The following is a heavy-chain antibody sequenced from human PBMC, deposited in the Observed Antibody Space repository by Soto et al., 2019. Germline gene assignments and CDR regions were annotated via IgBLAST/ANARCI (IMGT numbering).Heavy chain of an antibody. D-gene: IGHD3-22*01. J-gene: IGHJ4*02. CDR3: ARELRYYDQADY. Sequence: GGSLRLSCAASGFTFNTYGMYWVRQAPGKGLEWVAAISYDGSNKYHADSVKGRFTISRDNAKNSLYLQMNSLRAEDTAVYYCARELRYYDQADYWGQGTLVTVSS. V-gene: IGHV3-30*03. CDR1: GFTFNTYG. CDR2: ISYDGSNK.